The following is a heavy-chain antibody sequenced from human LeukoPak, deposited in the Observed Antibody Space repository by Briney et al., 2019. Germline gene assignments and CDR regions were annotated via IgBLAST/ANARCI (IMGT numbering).Heavy chain of an antibody. V-gene: IGHV1-18*01. CDR2: ISAYNGNT. CDR3: ARGPPSIDAFDI. J-gene: IGHJ3*02. Sequence: AASVKVSCKDSGYTFTSYGISWVRQAPGQGLEWMGWISAYNGNTNYAQKLQGRVTVTTDTSTSTAYMELRSLRSDDTAVYYCARGPPSIDAFDIWGQGTMVTVSS. CDR1: GYTFTSYG.